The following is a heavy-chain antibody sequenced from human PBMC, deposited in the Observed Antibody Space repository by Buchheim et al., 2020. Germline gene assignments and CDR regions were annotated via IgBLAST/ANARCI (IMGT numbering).Heavy chain of an antibody. D-gene: IGHD1-26*01. CDR1: GFIFSAHW. J-gene: IGHJ3*02. V-gene: IGHV3-7*01. Sequence: EAQLVESGGGLVQPGGSLRLSCAASGFIFSAHWMNWVRQTPGKGLEWVADIQPAGNGKYYVDFVKGRFTISRDNAENSLYLEMNSLRVEDTAMYYCAREGARMGAFDIWGQGT. CDR2: IQPAGNGK. CDR3: AREGARMGAFDI.